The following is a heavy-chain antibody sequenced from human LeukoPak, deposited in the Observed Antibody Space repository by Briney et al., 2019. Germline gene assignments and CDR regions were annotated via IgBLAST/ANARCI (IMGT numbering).Heavy chain of an antibody. Sequence: SGGSLRLSCAASGFTFSIYAMSWVRQAPGKGLEWVSAISGSGGSTYYADSVKGRFTISRDNSKNTLYLQMNSLRAEDTAVYYCAKQEGNSITMVRGVFDYWGQGTLVTVSS. J-gene: IGHJ4*02. CDR1: GFTFSIYA. CDR3: AKQEGNSITMVRGVFDY. CDR2: ISGSGGST. D-gene: IGHD3-10*01. V-gene: IGHV3-23*01.